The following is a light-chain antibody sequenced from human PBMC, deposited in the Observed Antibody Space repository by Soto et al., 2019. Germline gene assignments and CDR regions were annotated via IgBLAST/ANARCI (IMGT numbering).Light chain of an antibody. CDR2: AAS. CDR3: QQYHSYAWT. CDR1: QGISSY. J-gene: IGKJ1*01. V-gene: IGKV1-9*01. Sequence: DIQLTQSPSFLSASVGDRVTITCRASQGISSYLAWYQQKPGKAPKLLIYAASTLQSGVPSRFSGSGSGTEFTLTISSLQPEDFATYSCQQYHSYAWTFGQGTKVDIK.